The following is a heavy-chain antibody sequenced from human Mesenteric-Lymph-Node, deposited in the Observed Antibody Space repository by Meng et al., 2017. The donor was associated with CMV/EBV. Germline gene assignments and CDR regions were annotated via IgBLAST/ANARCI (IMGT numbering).Heavy chain of an antibody. V-gene: IGHV3-74*01. D-gene: IGHD3/OR15-3a*01. Sequence: GESLKISCAASEFTFSNYWMHWVRQAPGKGLVWVTRINTDGSVKNYADSVKGRFTISRDNAKNTLYLEMNSLRAEDTAVYYCARDRGLVPDAFDIWGQGTMVTVSS. CDR1: EFTFSNYW. CDR3: ARDRGLVPDAFDI. J-gene: IGHJ3*02. CDR2: INTDGSVK.